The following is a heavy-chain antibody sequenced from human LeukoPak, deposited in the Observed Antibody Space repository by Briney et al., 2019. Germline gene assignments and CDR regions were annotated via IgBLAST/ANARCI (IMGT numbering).Heavy chain of an antibody. J-gene: IGHJ4*02. CDR3: ARQNPHLGWL. D-gene: IGHD5-12*01. CDR1: GYSISSGYY. V-gene: IGHV4-38-2*01. CDR2: IYHSGST. Sequence: SETLSLTCAVSGYSISSGYYWGWIRHPPVKGLEWIGSIYHSGSTYYNPSLKSRVTISVDTSKNQFSLKLSSVTAADTAVYYCARQNPHLGWLWGQGTLVTVSS.